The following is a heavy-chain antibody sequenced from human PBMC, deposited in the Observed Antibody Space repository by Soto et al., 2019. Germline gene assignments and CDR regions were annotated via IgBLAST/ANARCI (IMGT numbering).Heavy chain of an antibody. J-gene: IGHJ6*02. Sequence: SETLSLTCTVSGGSVDSDSSYLSWIRQPPGKGLEWIGYIYYSGSTNYNPSLKSRVTISVDTSKNQFSLKLSSVTTADTAVYYCARDLRMGHGYYYGLDVWGQGTTVTVSS. CDR1: GGSVDSDSSY. D-gene: IGHD1-26*01. V-gene: IGHV4-61*01. CDR3: ARDLRMGHGYYYGLDV. CDR2: IYYSGST.